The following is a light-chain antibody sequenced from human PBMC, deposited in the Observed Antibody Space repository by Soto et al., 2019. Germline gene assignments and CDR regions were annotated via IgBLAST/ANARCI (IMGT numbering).Light chain of an antibody. CDR1: QSVRSNC. Sequence: EIVLTQSPGTLSMSPGESATLSCRASQSVRSNCLAWYQQKPGQAPRLLIYGASNRATGIPDRFSGSGSGTDFTLTISRLEPEAFAVYYCQQYGSSPQTFGQGTRLDIE. CDR2: GAS. J-gene: IGKJ5*01. CDR3: QQYGSSPQT. V-gene: IGKV3-20*01.